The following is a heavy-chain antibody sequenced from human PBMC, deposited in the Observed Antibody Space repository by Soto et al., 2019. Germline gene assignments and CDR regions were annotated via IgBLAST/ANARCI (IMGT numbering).Heavy chain of an antibody. J-gene: IGHJ6*02. D-gene: IGHD4-17*01. CDR3: GRVPLDGNYANGVDV. V-gene: IGHV3-7*03. CDR1: GFNFNTYW. CDR2: IDTDGSRK. Sequence: EVQLVESGGGLVQPGGSLRLSCAASGFNFNTYWMYWVRQAPRKGLEWVANIDTDGSRKNYVDSVKGRFIISRDNAKNSLLLQMNSLRADDTAVYYCGRVPLDGNYANGVDVWGQGTTVTVSS.